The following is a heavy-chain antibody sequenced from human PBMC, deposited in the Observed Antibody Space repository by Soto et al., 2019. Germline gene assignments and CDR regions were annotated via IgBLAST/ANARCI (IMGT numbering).Heavy chain of an antibody. CDR3: AREDILGVRSFDY. Sequence: GGSLRLSCAASGFTFSGYSVNWVRQAPGKGLEWVSYISSGSKTIYYAESVKGRFTVSRDNARNSQYPQMNSLRDEDTAVYYCAREDILGVRSFDYWGQGTLVTVS. CDR2: ISSGSKTI. J-gene: IGHJ4*02. V-gene: IGHV3-48*02. D-gene: IGHD3-9*01. CDR1: GFTFSGYS.